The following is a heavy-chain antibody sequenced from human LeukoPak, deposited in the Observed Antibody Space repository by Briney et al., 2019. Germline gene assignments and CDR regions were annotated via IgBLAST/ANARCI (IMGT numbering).Heavy chain of an antibody. D-gene: IGHD5-24*01. CDR3: ARRGRDGYNTYYFDY. CDR1: GYIFTTYW. CDR2: IYPGDSDI. V-gene: IGHV5-51*01. J-gene: IGHJ4*02. Sequence: RHGESLKISRKGSGYIFTTYWIGWVRQMPGKGLEWMGIIYPGDSDIRYSPSFQGQVTFSADKSISTAYLQWSSLKASDTAMYYCARRGRDGYNTYYFDYWGQGTLVTVSS.